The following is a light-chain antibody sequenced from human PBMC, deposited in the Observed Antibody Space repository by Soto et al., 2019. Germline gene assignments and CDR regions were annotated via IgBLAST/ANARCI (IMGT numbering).Light chain of an antibody. CDR3: ATWDDGLNGPV. CDR1: SSDVGGYNY. CDR2: NNN. J-gene: IGLJ2*01. Sequence: QSALTQPASVSGSPGQSITISCTGTSSDVGGYNYVSWYQQHPGKAPKVIIYNNNQRPFGVPDRFSDSKSGTSASLAISGLQSEDEGDYYCATWDDGLNGPVFGGGTKVTVL. V-gene: IGLV2-14*03.